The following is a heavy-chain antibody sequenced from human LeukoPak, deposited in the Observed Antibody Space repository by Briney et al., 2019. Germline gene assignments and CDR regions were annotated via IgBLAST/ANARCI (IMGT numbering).Heavy chain of an antibody. CDR3: ARLVHYYYYMDV. CDR1: GGSISSSSYY. J-gene: IGHJ6*03. Sequence: KPSETLSLTCTVSGGSISSSSYYWGWIRQPPGKGLEWIGSIYYSGSTYYNPSLKSRVTISVDTSKNQFSLKLSSVTAADTAVYNCARLVHYYYYMDVWGKGTTVTISS. V-gene: IGHV4-39*01. CDR2: IYYSGST.